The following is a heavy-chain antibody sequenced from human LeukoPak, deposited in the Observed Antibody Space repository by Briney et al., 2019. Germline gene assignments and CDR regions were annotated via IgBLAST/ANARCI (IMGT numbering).Heavy chain of an antibody. Sequence: GGSLRLSCAASGFTFSSYAMHWVRQAPGKGLEYVSAISSNGGSTYYANSVKGRFTISRDNSKNTLYLQMGSLRAEDMAVYYCAREEGDLDAFDIWGQGTMVTVSS. CDR2: ISSNGGST. V-gene: IGHV3-64*01. J-gene: IGHJ3*02. CDR3: AREEGDLDAFDI. CDR1: GFTFSSYA. D-gene: IGHD3-10*01.